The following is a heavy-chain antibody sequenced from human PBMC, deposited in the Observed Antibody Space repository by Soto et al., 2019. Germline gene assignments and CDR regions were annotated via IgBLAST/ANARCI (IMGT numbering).Heavy chain of an antibody. D-gene: IGHD1-1*01. CDR3: AKGRTYNYANYFDP. J-gene: IGHJ5*02. CDR2: MSGSGDNT. Sequence: EVQLLESGGGLVQPGGSLRLSCAASGFTFSSYAMSWVRQAPGKGPEWVSSMSGSGDNTYYADSVKGRFIISRDNSKNTLYLQMSSLRVDDTAVYSCAKGRTYNYANYFDPWGQGTLVTVSS. CDR1: GFTFSSYA. V-gene: IGHV3-23*01.